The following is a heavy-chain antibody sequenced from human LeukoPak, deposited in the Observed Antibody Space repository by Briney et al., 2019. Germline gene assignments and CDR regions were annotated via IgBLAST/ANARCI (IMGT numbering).Heavy chain of an antibody. J-gene: IGHJ4*02. V-gene: IGHV4-59*01. D-gene: IGHD4-17*01. Sequence: SETLSLTCTVSGGSISSYYWSWIRQPLGKGLEWIGYIYYSGSTNYNPSLKSRVTISVDTSKNQFSLKLSSVTAADTAVYYCARGDDYGDYLDYWGQGTLVTVSS. CDR2: IYYSGST. CDR3: ARGDDYGDYLDY. CDR1: GGSISSYY.